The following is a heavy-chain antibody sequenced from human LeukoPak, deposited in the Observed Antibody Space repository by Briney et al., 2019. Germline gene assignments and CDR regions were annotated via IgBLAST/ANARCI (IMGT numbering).Heavy chain of an antibody. J-gene: IGHJ6*04. CDR3: ARAEWGSYDFWSGKPPRPTHLDV. V-gene: IGHV1-69*13. CDR2: IIPIFGTA. D-gene: IGHD3-3*01. CDR1: GGTFSSYA. Sequence: SVKVSCKASGGTFSSYAISWVRQAPGQGLEWMGGIIPIFGTANYAQKFQGGVTITADESTSTAYMELSSLRSEDTAVCYCARAEWGSYDFWSGKPPRPTHLDVWGKGTTVTVSS.